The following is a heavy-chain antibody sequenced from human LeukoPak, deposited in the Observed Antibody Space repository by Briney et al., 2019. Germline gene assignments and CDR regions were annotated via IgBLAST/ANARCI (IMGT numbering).Heavy chain of an antibody. V-gene: IGHV3-33*06. Sequence: GGSLRLSCAASGFTFSSYGMHWVRQAPGKGLEWVAVISYDGSEKYYADSVKGRFTISRDNSKNTLFLQMNSLRDEDTAIYYCAKDYYGSGSPIQYWGQGTLVTVSS. CDR3: AKDYYGSGSPIQY. J-gene: IGHJ4*02. D-gene: IGHD3-10*01. CDR2: ISYDGSEK. CDR1: GFTFSSYG.